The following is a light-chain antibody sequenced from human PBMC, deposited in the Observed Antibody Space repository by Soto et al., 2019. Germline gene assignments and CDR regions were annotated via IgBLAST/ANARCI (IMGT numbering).Light chain of an antibody. V-gene: IGLV1-44*01. CDR1: SSNIGSNT. Sequence: QSVLTQPPSASGTPGQRVTISCSGSSSNIGSNTVNWYQQLPGTAPKLLIYNNNQRPSGVPDRFSGSKSGTSASLAISGLRSEDEADYYCAAWDDSLNGRVFGTGTKVTVL. CDR3: AAWDDSLNGRV. CDR2: NNN. J-gene: IGLJ1*01.